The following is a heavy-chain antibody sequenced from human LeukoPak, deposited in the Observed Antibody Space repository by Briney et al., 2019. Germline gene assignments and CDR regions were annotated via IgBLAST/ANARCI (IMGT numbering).Heavy chain of an antibody. V-gene: IGHV3-23*01. Sequence: PGGSLRLSCAASGFTFSSYAMSWVRQAPGKGLEWVSAISGSGGSTYYADSVKGRFTISRDNSKNTLYLQMNSLRAEDTAVYYCAKDSLYRTTVVTPDAFDIWGQGTMVTVSS. CDR1: GFTFSSYA. D-gene: IGHD4-23*01. CDR3: AKDSLYRTTVVTPDAFDI. J-gene: IGHJ3*02. CDR2: ISGSGGST.